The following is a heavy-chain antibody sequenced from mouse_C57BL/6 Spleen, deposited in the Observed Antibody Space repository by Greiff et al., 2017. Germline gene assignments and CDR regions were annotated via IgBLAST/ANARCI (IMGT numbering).Heavy chain of an antibody. Sequence: EVQLVESGGGLVQPGGSLKLSCAASGFTFSDYGMAWVRQAPRKGPEWVAFISNLAYSIYYADTVTGRFTISRENAKNTLYLEMSSLRSEDTAMYYCARRSDYEGWFAYWGQGTLVTVSA. V-gene: IGHV5-15*01. D-gene: IGHD2-4*01. J-gene: IGHJ3*01. CDR1: GFTFSDYG. CDR3: ARRSDYEGWFAY. CDR2: ISNLAYSI.